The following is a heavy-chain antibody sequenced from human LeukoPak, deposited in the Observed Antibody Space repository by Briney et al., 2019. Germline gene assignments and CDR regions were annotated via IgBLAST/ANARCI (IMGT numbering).Heavy chain of an antibody. J-gene: IGHJ4*02. CDR1: GDSITCSY. V-gene: IGHV4-59*12. Sequence: SETLSLTCTVSGDSITCSYWSWIRQPPGKGLEWIGEIYHSGSTNYNPSLKSRVTISVDKSKNQFSLKLSSVTAADTAVYYCARDYYYDSSGYGDDYWGQGTLVTVSS. CDR2: IYHSGST. CDR3: ARDYYYDSSGYGDDY. D-gene: IGHD3-22*01.